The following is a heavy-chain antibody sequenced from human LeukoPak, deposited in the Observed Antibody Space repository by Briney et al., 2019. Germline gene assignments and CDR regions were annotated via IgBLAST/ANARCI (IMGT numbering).Heavy chain of an antibody. CDR1: GGSFSGYY. CDR2: INHSGST. V-gene: IGHV4-34*01. D-gene: IGHD6-13*01. Sequence: SETLSLTCAVYGGSFSGYYWSWIRQPPGKGLEWIGEINHSGSTNYNPSLKSRVTISVDTSKSQFSLKLSSVTAADTAVYYCARGYSSSWYQFDYWGQGTLVTVSS. J-gene: IGHJ4*02. CDR3: ARGYSSSWYQFDY.